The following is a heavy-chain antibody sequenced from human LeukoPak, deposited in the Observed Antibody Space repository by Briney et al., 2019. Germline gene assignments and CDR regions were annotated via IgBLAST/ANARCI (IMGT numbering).Heavy chain of an antibody. V-gene: IGHV1-69*01. CDR3: ASTPMIVVVITTYFDY. CDR2: IIPIFGTA. J-gene: IGHJ4*02. CDR1: GGTFSSYA. D-gene: IGHD3-22*01. Sequence: GASVKVSCKASGGTFSSYAISWVRQAPGQGLEWMGGIIPIFGTANYAQKFQGRVTITADESTSTAYMELSSLRSEDTAVYYCASTPMIVVVITTYFDYWGQGTLVTVSS.